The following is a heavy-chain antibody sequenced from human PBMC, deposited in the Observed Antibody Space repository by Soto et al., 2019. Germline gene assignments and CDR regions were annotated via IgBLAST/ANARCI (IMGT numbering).Heavy chain of an antibody. CDR3: ARGRGVLLWFGEHDAFDI. D-gene: IGHD3-10*01. Sequence: GGSLRLSCAASGFTFSSYWMHWVRQAPGKGLVWVSRINSDGSSTSYADSVKGRFTISRDNAKNTLYLQMNSLRAEDTAVYYCARGRGVLLWFGEHDAFDIWGQGTMVTVSS. CDR1: GFTFSSYW. V-gene: IGHV3-74*01. J-gene: IGHJ3*02. CDR2: INSDGSST.